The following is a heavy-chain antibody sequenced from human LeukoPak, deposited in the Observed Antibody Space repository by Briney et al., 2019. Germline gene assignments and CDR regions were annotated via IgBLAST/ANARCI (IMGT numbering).Heavy chain of an antibody. D-gene: IGHD6-13*01. CDR1: GGSINSYY. V-gene: IGHV4-59*01. Sequence: SETLSLTCTVSGGSINSYYWSWIRQPPGKGLEWIGYIYYSGSTNYNPSLKSRVTISVDTSKNQFSLKLSSVTAADTAVYYCARGIAGTGYYYYYYMDVWGKGTTVTVSS. CDR3: ARGIAGTGYYYYYYMDV. J-gene: IGHJ6*03. CDR2: IYYSGST.